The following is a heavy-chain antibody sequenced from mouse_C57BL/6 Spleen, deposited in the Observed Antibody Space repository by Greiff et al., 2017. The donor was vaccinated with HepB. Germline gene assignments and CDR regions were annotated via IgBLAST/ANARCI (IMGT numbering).Heavy chain of an antibody. CDR1: GFTFSDYG. J-gene: IGHJ3*01. V-gene: IGHV5-17*01. D-gene: IGHD2-4*01. Sequence: EVKLAESGGGLVKPGGSLKLSCAASGFTFSDYGMHWVRQAPEKGLEWVAYISSGSSTIYYADAVKGRFTISRNNAKNTLFLQMTSLRSEGTAMYYWAREEKPICYDYGAGAWFACWGQGTRVTVSA. CDR3: AREEKPICYDYGAGAWFAC. CDR2: ISSGSSTI.